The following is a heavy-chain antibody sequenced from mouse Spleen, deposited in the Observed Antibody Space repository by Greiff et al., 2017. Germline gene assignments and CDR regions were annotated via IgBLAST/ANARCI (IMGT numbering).Heavy chain of an antibody. CDR2: IDPETGGT. V-gene: IGHV1-15*01. D-gene: IGHD1-1*01. CDR1: GYTFTDYE. J-gene: IGHJ3*01. Sequence: VQLQQSGAELVRPGASVTLSCKASGYTFTDYEMHWVKQTPVHGLEWIGAIDPETGGTAYNQKFKGKAILTADKSSSTAYMELRSLTSEDSAVYYCTRSLIYYLAYWGQGTLVTVSA. CDR3: TRSLIYYLAY.